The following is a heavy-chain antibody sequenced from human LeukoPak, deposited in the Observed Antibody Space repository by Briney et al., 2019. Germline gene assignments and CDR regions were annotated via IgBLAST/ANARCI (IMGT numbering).Heavy chain of an antibody. Sequence: SETLSLTCTVPNGSMTNNYWSWIRQPPGKGLEWIGYIYSSGSTIYNPSLKSRVTISIDTSKNQFSLKLISVTAEDTAVYYCAGDWNWGQGTLVTVSS. CDR3: AGDWN. V-gene: IGHV4-59*01. CDR1: NGSMTNNY. D-gene: IGHD3-3*01. J-gene: IGHJ4*02. CDR2: IYSSGST.